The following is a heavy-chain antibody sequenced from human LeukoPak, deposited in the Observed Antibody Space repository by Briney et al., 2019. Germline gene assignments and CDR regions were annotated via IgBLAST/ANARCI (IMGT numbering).Heavy chain of an antibody. Sequence: SVKVSCKASGGSFSSYAISWVRQAPGQGLEWMGGIIPIFGTANYAQKFQGRVTITADESTSTAYMELSSLRSEDTAVYYCARGYSGYDLSFDYWGQGTLVTVPS. V-gene: IGHV1-69*13. J-gene: IGHJ4*02. D-gene: IGHD5-12*01. CDR3: ARGYSGYDLSFDY. CDR1: GGSFSSYA. CDR2: IIPIFGTA.